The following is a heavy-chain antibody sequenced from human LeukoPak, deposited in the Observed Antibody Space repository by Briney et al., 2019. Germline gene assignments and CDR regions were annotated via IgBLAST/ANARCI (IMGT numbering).Heavy chain of an antibody. J-gene: IGHJ3*02. V-gene: IGHV1-2*02. CDR1: GYTFTGYY. Sequence: ASVKVSCKASGYTFTGYYMHWVRQAPGQGLEWMGWINPKRGGTNYAQKFQGRVTMTRDTSISTAYMELSRLRSDDTAVYYCARNLWFGESIDAFDIWGQGTMVTVSS. D-gene: IGHD3-10*01. CDR2: INPKRGGT. CDR3: ARNLWFGESIDAFDI.